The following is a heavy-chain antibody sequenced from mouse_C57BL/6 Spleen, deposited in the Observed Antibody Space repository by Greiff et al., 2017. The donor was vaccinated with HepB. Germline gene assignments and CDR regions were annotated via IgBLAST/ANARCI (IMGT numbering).Heavy chain of an antibody. CDR2: IYPRSGNT. CDR3: ARLNDYAGPY. V-gene: IGHV1-81*01. Sequence: VQLQESGAELARPGASVKLSCKASGYTFTSYGISWVKQRTGQGLEWIGEIYPRSGNTYYNEKFKGKATLTADKSSSTAYMELRSLTSEDSAVYFCARLNDYAGPYWGQGTLVTVSA. CDR1: GYTFTSYG. J-gene: IGHJ3*01. D-gene: IGHD2-4*01.